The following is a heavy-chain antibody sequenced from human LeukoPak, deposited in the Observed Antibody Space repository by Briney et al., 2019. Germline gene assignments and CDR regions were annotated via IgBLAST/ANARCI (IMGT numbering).Heavy chain of an antibody. V-gene: IGHV1-8*02. Sequence: ASVKVSCKASGYTFTGYYMHWVRQAPGQGLEWMGWINPNSGNTGYAQKFQGRVTMTRNTSISTAYMELSSLRSEDTAVYYCVRGLPAYCGGDCYHDAFDIWGQGTMVTVSS. CDR2: INPNSGNT. J-gene: IGHJ3*02. CDR1: GYTFTGYY. CDR3: VRGLPAYCGGDCYHDAFDI. D-gene: IGHD2-21*02.